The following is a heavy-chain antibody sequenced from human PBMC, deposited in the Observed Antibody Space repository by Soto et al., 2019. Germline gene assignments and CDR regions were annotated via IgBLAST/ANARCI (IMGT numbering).Heavy chain of an antibody. CDR3: ARLAGEWWLAGQPQFDY. V-gene: IGHV4-39*01. D-gene: IGHD6-19*01. CDR1: GGSISSSSYY. Sequence: SETLSLTCTVSGGSISSSSYYWGWIRQPPGKGLEWIGSIYYSGSTYYNPSLKSRVTISVDTSKNQFSLKLSSVTAADTAVYYCARLAGEWWLAGQPQFDYWGQGTLVTVSS. CDR2: IYYSGST. J-gene: IGHJ4*02.